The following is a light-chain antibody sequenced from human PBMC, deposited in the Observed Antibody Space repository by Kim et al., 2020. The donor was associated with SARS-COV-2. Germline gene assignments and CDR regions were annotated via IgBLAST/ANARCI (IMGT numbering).Light chain of an antibody. CDR2: YDD. V-gene: IGLV1-36*01. J-gene: IGLJ1*01. Sequence: RQRVTSPGSGSSSNIGNNAVNWYQQLPGKAPKLLIYYDDLLPSGVSDRCSGSKSGTSASLAISGLQSEDEADYYCAAWDDSLNGYVFGTGTKVTV. CDR1: SSNIGNNA. CDR3: AAWDDSLNGYV.